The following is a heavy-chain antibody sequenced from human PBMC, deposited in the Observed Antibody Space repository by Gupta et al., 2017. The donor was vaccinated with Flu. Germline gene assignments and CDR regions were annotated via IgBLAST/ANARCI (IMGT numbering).Heavy chain of an antibody. CDR3: ARGPTYYYGSGSYLFDY. D-gene: IGHD3-10*01. CDR1: GYTFTSYD. CDR2: MNPNSGNT. Sequence: QVQLVQSGAEVKKPGASVKVSCKASGYTFTSYDINWVRQATGQGLEWMGWMNPNSGNTGYAQKFQGRVTMTRNTSISTAYMELSSLRSEDTAVYYCARGPTYYYGSGSYLFDYWGQGTLVTVSS. V-gene: IGHV1-8*01. J-gene: IGHJ4*02.